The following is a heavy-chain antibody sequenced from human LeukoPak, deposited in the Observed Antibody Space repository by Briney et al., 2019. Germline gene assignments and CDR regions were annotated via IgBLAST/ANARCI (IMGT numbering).Heavy chain of an antibody. CDR1: GRSISSSSYY. V-gene: IGHV4-39*01. J-gene: IGHJ4*02. Sequence: SETLSLTCTVSGRSISSSSYYWGWIRQPPGKGLEWFGSIYYSGSTYDNPSLKTRVTMSVDTSKNQFSLKLNSVTAADTAVYFCTRLLHDSRGYYYFDYWGQGTLATVSS. CDR2: IYYSGST. D-gene: IGHD3-22*01. CDR3: TRLLHDSRGYYYFDY.